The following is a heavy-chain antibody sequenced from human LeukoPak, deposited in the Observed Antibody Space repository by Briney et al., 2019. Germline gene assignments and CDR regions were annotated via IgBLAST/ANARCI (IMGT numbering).Heavy chain of an antibody. J-gene: IGHJ6*04. V-gene: IGHV3-21*01. D-gene: IGHD6-19*01. CDR3: ARVVFSSRAPNMDV. Sequence: GGSLRLSCAASGFTFNTYTMNWVRQAPGKGLEWVSFIGSSSDYIYYADSVKGRFTISRDNAKKSLYLQMNSLRAEDTAVYYCARVVFSSRAPNMDVWGKGTTVTASS. CDR1: GFTFNTYT. CDR2: IGSSSDYI.